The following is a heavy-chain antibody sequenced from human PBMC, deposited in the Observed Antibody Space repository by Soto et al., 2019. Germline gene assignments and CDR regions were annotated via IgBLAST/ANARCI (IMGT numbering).Heavy chain of an antibody. D-gene: IGHD3-9*01. J-gene: IGHJ4*02. CDR1: GGSISSGGYS. Sequence: SETLSLTWAVSGGSISSGGYSWNWIRQPPGKGLEWIGYIYHSGGTYYNPSLKSRVAISVDKSKNQFSLKLSSVTAADTAVYYCARDSLTGYYFDYWGQGMLVTVSS. CDR2: IYHSGGT. V-gene: IGHV4-30-2*01. CDR3: ARDSLTGYYFDY.